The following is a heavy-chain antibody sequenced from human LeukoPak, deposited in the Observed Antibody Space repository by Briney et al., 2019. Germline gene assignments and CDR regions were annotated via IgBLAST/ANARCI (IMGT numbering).Heavy chain of an antibody. D-gene: IGHD3-9*01. V-gene: IGHV3-9*01. CDR1: GFTFDDYA. Sequence: GGSLRLSCAASGFTFDDYAMHWVRQPPGKGLEWVSGISANSGSIAYADSVKGRFTISRDNAKNSLYLQMNSLRAEDTALYYCAKDDYDILTGYYWWGQGTLVTVSS. CDR2: ISANSGSI. CDR3: AKDDYDILTGYYW. J-gene: IGHJ4*02.